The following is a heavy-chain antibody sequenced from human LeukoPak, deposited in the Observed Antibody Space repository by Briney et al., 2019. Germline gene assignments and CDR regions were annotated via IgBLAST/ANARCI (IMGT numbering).Heavy chain of an antibody. J-gene: IGHJ4*02. D-gene: IGHD3-3*01. CDR1: GYTFTSYA. Sequence: EASVKVSCKASGYTFTSYAMHWVRQAPGQRPEWMGWINAGNGNTKYSQKLQGRVTITRDTSASTAYMELSSLRSEDPDVYYCARTGQYYDFWSGYYRDKYCFDYWGQGTLVTVSS. V-gene: IGHV1-3*01. CDR2: INAGNGNT. CDR3: ARTGQYYDFWSGYYRDKYCFDY.